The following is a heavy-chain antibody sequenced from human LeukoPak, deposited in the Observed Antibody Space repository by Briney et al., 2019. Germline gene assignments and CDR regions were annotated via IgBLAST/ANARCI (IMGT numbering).Heavy chain of an antibody. J-gene: IGHJ6*03. Sequence: ASVKVSCKASGYTFTGYYMHWVRQAPGQGLEWMGWINPNSGGTNYAQKFQGRVTMTRDTSISTAYMELSSLRSEDTAVYYCARVKGWELLRFVSYYYYYMDVWGKGTTVTVSS. CDR2: INPNSGGT. CDR1: GYTFTGYY. D-gene: IGHD1-26*01. CDR3: ARVKGWELLRFVSYYYYYMDV. V-gene: IGHV1-2*02.